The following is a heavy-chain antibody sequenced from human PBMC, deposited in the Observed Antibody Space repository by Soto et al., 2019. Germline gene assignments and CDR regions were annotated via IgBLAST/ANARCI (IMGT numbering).Heavy chain of an antibody. V-gene: IGHV3-7*05. J-gene: IGHJ5*02. Sequence: EVQLVESGGGLVQPGGSLRLYCAASGFTFSSYWMSWVRQAPGKGLEWVANIKQDGSEKYYVDSVKGRFTISRDNAKNSLYLQMNSLRAEDTAVYYCARALPHCSGGSCAPTNWFDPWGQGTLVTVSS. CDR1: GFTFSSYW. CDR2: IKQDGSEK. CDR3: ARALPHCSGGSCAPTNWFDP. D-gene: IGHD2-15*01.